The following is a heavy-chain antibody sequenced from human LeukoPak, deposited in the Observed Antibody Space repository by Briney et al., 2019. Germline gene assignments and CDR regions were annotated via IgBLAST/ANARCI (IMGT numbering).Heavy chain of an antibody. CDR1: GLTVSSY. J-gene: IGHJ4*02. CDR2: IYSGGSI. Sequence: PGGSLRLSCAASGLTVSSYMSWVRQAPGKGLEWVSVIYSGGSIYYADSVKGRFTISRDKSKNTLYLHMNSLRAEDTAVYYCARPPYGGVDYWGQGTLVTVSS. CDR3: ARPPYGGVDY. D-gene: IGHD4-23*01. V-gene: IGHV3-66*04.